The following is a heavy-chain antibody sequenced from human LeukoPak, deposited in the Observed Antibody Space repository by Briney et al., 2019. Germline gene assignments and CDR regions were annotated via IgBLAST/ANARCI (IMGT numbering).Heavy chain of an antibody. Sequence: SGPTLVNPTQTLTLTCTFSGSSLSTSGMRVSWIRQPPGKALEWLARIDWDDDKFYSTSLKTRLTISKDTSKNQVVLTMTNMDPVDTATYYCARMIIVAGYFDYWGQGTLVTVSS. CDR2: IDWDDDK. V-gene: IGHV2-70*04. CDR1: GSSLSTSGMR. CDR3: ARMIIVAGYFDY. D-gene: IGHD5-12*01. J-gene: IGHJ4*02.